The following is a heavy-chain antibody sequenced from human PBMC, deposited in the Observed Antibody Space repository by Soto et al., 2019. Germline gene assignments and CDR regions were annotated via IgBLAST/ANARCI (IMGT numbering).Heavy chain of an antibody. CDR3: VRGGRYYMQETYYFDY. J-gene: IGHJ4*02. CDR1: GGSISSSGYY. CDR2: IYYSGDT. D-gene: IGHD3-10*01. V-gene: IGHV4-39*01. Sequence: QLQLQESGPVLVKPSETLSLTCTVSGGSISSSGYYWGWIRQPPGKGLEWIGSIYYSGDTYFYPSLRSRVTISVDTSKNQFSLKLSSVTAADTAMYYCVRGGRYYMQETYYFDYWGQGTLVTVSS.